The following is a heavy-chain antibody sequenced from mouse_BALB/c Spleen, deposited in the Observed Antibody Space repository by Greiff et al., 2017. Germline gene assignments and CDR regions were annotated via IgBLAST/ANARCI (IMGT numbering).Heavy chain of an antibody. CDR2: ISSGGSYT. V-gene: IGHV5-6-4*01. J-gene: IGHJ2*01. CDR1: GFTFSSYT. CDR3: TREAYGSSPYYFDY. D-gene: IGHD1-1*01. Sequence: DVMLVESGGGLVKPGGSLKLSCAASGFTFSSYTMSWVRQTPEKRLEWVATISSGGSYTYYPDSVKGRFTISRDNAKNTLYLQMSSLKSEDTAMYYCTREAYGSSPYYFDYWGQGTTLTVSS.